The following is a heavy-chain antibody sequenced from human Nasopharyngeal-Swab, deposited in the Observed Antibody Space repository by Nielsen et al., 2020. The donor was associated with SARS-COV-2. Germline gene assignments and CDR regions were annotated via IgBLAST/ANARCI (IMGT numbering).Heavy chain of an antibody. V-gene: IGHV5-51*01. CDR3: ARSGLVGATFFDY. CDR1: GYSLTSYW. J-gene: IGHJ4*02. Sequence: GEPLKISCKGSGYSLTSYWIGWVRQMPGKGLEWMGIIYPGDSDTRYSPSFQGQVTISADKSISTAYLQWSSLKASDTAMYHCARSGLVGATFFDYWGQGTLVTVSS. CDR2: IYPGDSDT. D-gene: IGHD1-26*01.